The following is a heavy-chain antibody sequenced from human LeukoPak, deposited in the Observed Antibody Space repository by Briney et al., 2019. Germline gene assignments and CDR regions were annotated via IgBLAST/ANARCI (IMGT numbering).Heavy chain of an antibody. CDR1: GGSFSGYY. J-gene: IGHJ4*02. Sequence: SETLSLTCAVYGGSFSGYYWSWIRQPPGKGLEWIGEINHSGSTSYNPSLKSRVTISVDTSKNQFSLKLSSVTAADTAVYYCARGCTGAIDYWGQGTLVTVSS. CDR3: ARGCTGAIDY. V-gene: IGHV4-34*01. CDR2: INHSGST. D-gene: IGHD1-26*01.